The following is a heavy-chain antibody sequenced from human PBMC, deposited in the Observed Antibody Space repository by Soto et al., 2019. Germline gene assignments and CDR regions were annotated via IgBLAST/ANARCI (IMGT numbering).Heavy chain of an antibody. Sequence: SQTLSLTCAISGDSVSSNSAAWNWIRQSPSRGLEWLGRTYYRSKWYNVYAVSVKSRITINPDTSKNQFSLKLISVTAADTAVYYCARHFVAVVIKGWGYWGQGNLVTVSS. D-gene: IGHD3-22*01. CDR3: ARHFVAVVIKGWGY. CDR1: GDSVSSNSAA. V-gene: IGHV6-1*01. CDR2: TYYRSKWYN. J-gene: IGHJ4*02.